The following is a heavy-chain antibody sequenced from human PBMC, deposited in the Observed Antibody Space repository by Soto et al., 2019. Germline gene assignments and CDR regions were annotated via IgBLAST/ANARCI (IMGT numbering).Heavy chain of an antibody. CDR2: IIPIFGTA. CDR3: ARRRITMIVVIMVDDAFDI. D-gene: IGHD3-22*01. J-gene: IGHJ3*02. CDR1: GGTFSSYA. Sequence: SVKVSCKASGGTFSSYAISWVRQAPGQGLEWMGGIIPIFGTANYAQKFQGRVTITADESTSTAYMELSSLRSEDTAVYYCARRRITMIVVIMVDDAFDIWGQGTMVTVSS. V-gene: IGHV1-69*13.